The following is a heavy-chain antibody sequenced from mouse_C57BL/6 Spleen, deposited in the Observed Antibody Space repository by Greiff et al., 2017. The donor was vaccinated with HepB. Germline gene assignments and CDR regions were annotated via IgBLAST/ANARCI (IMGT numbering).Heavy chain of an antibody. V-gene: IGHV5-17*01. J-gene: IGHJ4*01. CDR3: ANLLRYAMDY. CDR2: ISSGSSTI. Sequence: DVKLVESGGGLVKPGGSLKLSCAASGFTFSDYGMHWVRQAPEKGLEWVAYISSGSSTIYYADTVKGRFTISRDNAKNTLFLQMTSLRSEDTAMYYCANLLRYAMDYWGQGTSVTVSS. D-gene: IGHD1-1*01. CDR1: GFTFSDYG.